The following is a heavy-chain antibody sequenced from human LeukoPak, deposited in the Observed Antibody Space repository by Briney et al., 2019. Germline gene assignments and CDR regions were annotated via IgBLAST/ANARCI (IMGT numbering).Heavy chain of an antibody. J-gene: IGHJ4*02. CDR1: GFTFSSYA. V-gene: IGHV3-30-3*01. CDR2: ISYDGSNK. D-gene: IGHD1-1*01. CDR3: ARDSSSDNWNDLLH. Sequence: GGSLRLSCAASGFTFSSYAMHWVRQAPGKGLEWVAVISYDGSNKYYADSVKGRFTISRDNSKNTLYLQMNSLGAEDTAVYYCARDSSSDNWNDLLHWGQGTLVTVSS.